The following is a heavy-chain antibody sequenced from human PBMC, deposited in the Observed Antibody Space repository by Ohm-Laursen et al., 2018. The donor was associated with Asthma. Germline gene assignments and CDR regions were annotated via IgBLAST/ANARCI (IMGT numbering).Heavy chain of an antibody. CDR2: SYYDGGLK. CDR3: ARDVMEWYLPAFDF. J-gene: IGHJ4*02. D-gene: IGHD3-3*01. Sequence: SLRLSCAASGFTFRSYAMHWVRQAPGKGLEWVAVGGSYYDGGLKYYADSVNGRFTVSRDDSKNTLYLQMNSLRPDDTAVYYCARDVMEWYLPAFDFWGEGTLVTVSS. V-gene: IGHV3-30-3*01. CDR1: GFTFRSYA.